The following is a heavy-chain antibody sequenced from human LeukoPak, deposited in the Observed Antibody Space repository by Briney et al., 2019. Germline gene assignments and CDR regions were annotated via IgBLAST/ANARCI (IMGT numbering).Heavy chain of an antibody. Sequence: PSETLSLTCTVSGGSISSYYWSWIRQPPGKGLEWIGYIYYSGSTNYNPSLKSRVTISVDTSKNQFSLKLSSVTAADTAMYYCASGFWSGYYYWDYWGQGTLVTVSS. V-gene: IGHV4-59*01. CDR1: GGSISSYY. D-gene: IGHD3-3*01. CDR3: ASGFWSGYYYWDY. J-gene: IGHJ4*02. CDR2: IYYSGST.